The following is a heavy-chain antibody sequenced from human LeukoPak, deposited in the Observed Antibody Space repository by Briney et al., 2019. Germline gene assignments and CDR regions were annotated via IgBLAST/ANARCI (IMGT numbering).Heavy chain of an antibody. CDR1: GFTFSNYA. Sequence: GGSLRLSCAASGFTFSNYAMHWVRQAPGKGLEYVSAIGSNGGSTYYANSVKGRFTISRDNSKNTLYLQMGSLRAEDMAVYYCAREGEVPAAFDYWGQGTLVTVSS. CDR3: AREGEVPAAFDY. CDR2: IGSNGGST. D-gene: IGHD2-2*01. J-gene: IGHJ4*02. V-gene: IGHV3-64*01.